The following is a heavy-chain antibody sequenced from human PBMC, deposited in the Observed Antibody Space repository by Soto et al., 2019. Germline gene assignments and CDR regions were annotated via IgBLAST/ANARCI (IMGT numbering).Heavy chain of an antibody. Sequence: GGSLRLSCAASGFTFSSYAMSWVRQAQGKGLEWVSAISGSGGSTYYADSVKGRFTISRDNSKNTLYLQMNSLRAEDTAVYYCAKEPPYYYDSSGYYRGDYWGQGTLVTVSS. CDR1: GFTFSSYA. CDR3: AKEPPYYYDSSGYYRGDY. V-gene: IGHV3-23*01. D-gene: IGHD3-22*01. J-gene: IGHJ4*02. CDR2: ISGSGGST.